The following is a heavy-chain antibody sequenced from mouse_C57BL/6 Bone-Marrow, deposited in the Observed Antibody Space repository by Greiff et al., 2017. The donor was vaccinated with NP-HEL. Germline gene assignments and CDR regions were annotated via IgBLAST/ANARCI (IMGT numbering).Heavy chain of an antibody. CDR3: ARNYGSSPYWYFDV. CDR1: GYTFTSYW. J-gene: IGHJ1*03. D-gene: IGHD1-1*01. V-gene: IGHV1-53*01. Sequence: VKLQQPGTELVKPGASVKLSCKASGYTFTSYWMHWVKQRPGQGLEWIGNINPSNGGTNYNEKFKSKATLTVDKSSSTAYMQLSSLTSEDSAVYYCARNYGSSPYWYFDVWGTGTTVTVSS. CDR2: INPSNGGT.